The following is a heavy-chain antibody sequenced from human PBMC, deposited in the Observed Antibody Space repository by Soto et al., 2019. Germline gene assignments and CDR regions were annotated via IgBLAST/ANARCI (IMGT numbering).Heavy chain of an antibody. Sequence: ASVKVSCKASGYTFTNYDITWVRQAAGQGLEWVGWVNPNSGYTAYAQKFVGRVTMTRNTPLRTAYMELSSLTSGDTAVYYCARSYCYGWNDYWGQVTLVTVSS. CDR1: GYTFTNYD. V-gene: IGHV1-8*01. CDR3: ARSYCYGWNDY. CDR2: VNPNSGYT. D-gene: IGHD5-18*01. J-gene: IGHJ4*02.